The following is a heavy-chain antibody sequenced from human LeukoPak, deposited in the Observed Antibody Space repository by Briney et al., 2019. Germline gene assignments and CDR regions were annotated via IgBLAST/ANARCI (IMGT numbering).Heavy chain of an antibody. D-gene: IGHD2-21*01. J-gene: IGHJ4*02. CDR2: ISSSSSYI. CDR1: GFTFSSYS. CDR3: ARDPRGASKHHYFDY. Sequence: PGGSLRLSCAASGFTFSSYSMNWVRQAPGKGLEWVSSISSSSSYIYYADSVKGRFTISRDNAKNSLYLQMNSLRAEDTAVYYCARDPRGASKHHYFDYWGQGTLVTVSS. V-gene: IGHV3-21*01.